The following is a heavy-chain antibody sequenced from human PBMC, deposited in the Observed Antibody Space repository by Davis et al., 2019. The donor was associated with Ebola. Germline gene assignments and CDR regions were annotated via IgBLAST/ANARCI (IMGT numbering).Heavy chain of an antibody. CDR1: GISFSNYG. CDR3: VKDSSNIWFDI. CDR2: ISPDGSDK. V-gene: IGHV3-30*18. J-gene: IGHJ3*02. Sequence: GGSLRLSCAVSGISFSNYGMFWVRQAPGKVMEWVAVISPDGSDKNYADSGKGRFTISRDNSRGTLYLQMNSLRVEDSAIYYCVKDSSNIWFDIWGQGTLVTVSS. D-gene: IGHD2/OR15-2a*01.